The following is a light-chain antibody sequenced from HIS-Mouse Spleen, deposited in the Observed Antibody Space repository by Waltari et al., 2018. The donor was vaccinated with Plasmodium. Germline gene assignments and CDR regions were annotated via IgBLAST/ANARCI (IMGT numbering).Light chain of an antibody. J-gene: IGKJ1*01. Sequence: DIQLTQSLSTLSASVVDRVTISCRASQSISRGLAWDQQKPGKAPKLLIYKASSLESGVPSRFSGSGSGTEFTLTISSLQPDDFATYYCQQYNSWTFGQGTKVEIK. CDR1: QSISRG. V-gene: IGKV1-5*03. CDR2: KAS. CDR3: QQYNSWT.